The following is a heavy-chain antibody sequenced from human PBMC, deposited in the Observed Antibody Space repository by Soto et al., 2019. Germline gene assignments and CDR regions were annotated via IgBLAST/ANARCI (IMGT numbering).Heavy chain of an antibody. J-gene: IGHJ4*02. CDR3: ASSTMVRGVIMSTWFDY. CDR2: IIPIFGTA. CDR1: GGTFSSYA. V-gene: IGHV1-69*13. Sequence: ASLKVYCKASGGTFSSYAISWVRHAPGQGLEWMGGIIPIFGTANYAQKFQGRVTITADESTSTAYMELSSLRSEDTAVYYCASSTMVRGVIMSTWFDYWGQGTLVTVSS. D-gene: IGHD3-10*01.